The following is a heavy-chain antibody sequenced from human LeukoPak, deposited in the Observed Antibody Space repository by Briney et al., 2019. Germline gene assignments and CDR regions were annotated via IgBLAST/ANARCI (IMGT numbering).Heavy chain of an antibody. J-gene: IGHJ3*02. V-gene: IGHV3-48*04. CDR2: ISSSSSTI. CDR1: GFTFSSYS. CDR3: ARVRPGPNGAFDI. D-gene: IGHD3-10*01. Sequence: PGGSLRLSCVASGFTFSSYSMNWVRQAPGKGLEWVSYISSSSSTIYYADSVKGRFTISRDNAKNSLYLQMNSLRAEDAAVYYCARVRPGPNGAFDIWGQGTMVTVSS.